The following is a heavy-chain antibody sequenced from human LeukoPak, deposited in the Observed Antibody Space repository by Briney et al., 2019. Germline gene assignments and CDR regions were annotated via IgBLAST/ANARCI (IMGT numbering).Heavy chain of an antibody. V-gene: IGHV1-69*04. CDR1: GGTFSSYA. CDR2: IIPILGIA. CDR3: ARYMTTVTTGWFDP. D-gene: IGHD4-17*01. Sequence: ASVKVSCKASGGTFSSYAISWVRQAPGQGLEWMGRIIPILGIANYAQKFQGRVTITADKSTSTAYMELSSLRSDDTAVYYCARYMTTVTTGWFDPWGQGTLVTVSS. J-gene: IGHJ5*02.